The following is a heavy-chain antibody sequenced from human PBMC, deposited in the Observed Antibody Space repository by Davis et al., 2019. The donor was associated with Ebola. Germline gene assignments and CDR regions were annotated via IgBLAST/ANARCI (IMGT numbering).Heavy chain of an antibody. D-gene: IGHD1-26*01. CDR1: GFSFSDHY. CDR2: IRSKSASYTT. Sequence: GESLKISCAASGFSFSDHYMDWFRQAPGKGLEWVGRIRSKSASYTTEYAASVKGRFTVSRDDSQNSLYLQMNSLKSEDTAVYFCAGDSRSYSFDYWGQGTLVTVSS. V-gene: IGHV3-72*01. CDR3: AGDSRSYSFDY. J-gene: IGHJ4*02.